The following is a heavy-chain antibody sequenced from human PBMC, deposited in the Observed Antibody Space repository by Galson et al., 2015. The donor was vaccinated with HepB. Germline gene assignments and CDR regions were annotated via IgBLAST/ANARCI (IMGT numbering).Heavy chain of an antibody. V-gene: IGHV6-1*01. CDR3: ARGDLDLEWLSQGDHNWFDP. CDR2: TYYRSKWYN. J-gene: IGHJ5*02. D-gene: IGHD3-3*01. CDR1: GDSVSSNSAA. Sequence: CAISGDSVSSNSAAWNWIRQSPSRGLEWLGRTYYRSKWYNDYAVSVKSRITINPDTSKNQFSLQLNSVTPEDTAVYYCARGDLDLEWLSQGDHNWFDPWGQGTPVTVSS.